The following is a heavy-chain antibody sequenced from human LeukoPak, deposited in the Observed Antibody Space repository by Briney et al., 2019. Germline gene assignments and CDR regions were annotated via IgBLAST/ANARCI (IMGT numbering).Heavy chain of an antibody. CDR3: VKGRVVDASAHGDY. J-gene: IGHJ4*02. Sequence: GGSLRLSCGASGFTLSSYSISWVRQAPGKGREWLSAISGRGDNTYYADSVRGWFTISRDNSRNTLYFQIHSLRAEDTARYYCVKGRVVDASAHGDYWGQGILVTVSS. D-gene: IGHD2-15*01. CDR1: GFTLSSYS. V-gene: IGHV3-23*01. CDR2: ISGRGDNT.